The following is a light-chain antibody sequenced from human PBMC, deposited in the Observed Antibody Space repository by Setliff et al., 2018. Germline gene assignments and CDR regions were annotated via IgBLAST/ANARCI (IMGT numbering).Light chain of an antibody. Sequence: SALTQPASVSGSPGQSITISCTGTSSDIGSTKYVSWYQQHPAKAPKLMIYEVSNRPSGVSNRFSGSKSGNTASLTISGLQAEDEADYYCSSYTTSTFWVFGGGTKVTV. V-gene: IGLV2-14*01. CDR1: SSDIGSTKY. CDR3: SSYTTSTFWV. CDR2: EVS. J-gene: IGLJ3*02.